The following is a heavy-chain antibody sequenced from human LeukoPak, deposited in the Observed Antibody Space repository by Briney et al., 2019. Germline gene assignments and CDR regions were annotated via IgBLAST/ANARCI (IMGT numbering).Heavy chain of an antibody. Sequence: GASVKVSCKASGYTFTSYGISWVRQAPGQGLEWMGWISAYNGNTNYAQKLQGRVTMTTDTSTSTAYMELRSLRSDDTAVYYCASRSLSYYYGSGSYYSDAFDIWGQGTMVTVSS. CDR1: GYTFTSYG. CDR3: ASRSLSYYYGSGSYYSDAFDI. CDR2: ISAYNGNT. J-gene: IGHJ3*02. D-gene: IGHD3-10*01. V-gene: IGHV1-18*01.